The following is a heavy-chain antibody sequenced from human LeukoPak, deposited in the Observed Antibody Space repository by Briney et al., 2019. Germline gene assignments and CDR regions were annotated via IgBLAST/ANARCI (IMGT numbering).Heavy chain of an antibody. V-gene: IGHV1-18*01. Sequence: GASVKVSCKASGYTFTSHGISWLRQAPGQGLEGMGWISTYNGNTNYARKLQGRVTMTTDTYTSTVYMELRSLKSDDTAVYYCARGADSSGPVGAFDIWGQGTMVTVSS. CDR2: ISTYNGNT. CDR1: GYTFTSHG. D-gene: IGHD3-22*01. J-gene: IGHJ3*02. CDR3: ARGADSSGPVGAFDI.